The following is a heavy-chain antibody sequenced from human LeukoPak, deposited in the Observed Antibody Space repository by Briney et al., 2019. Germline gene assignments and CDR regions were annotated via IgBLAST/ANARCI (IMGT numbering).Heavy chain of an antibody. CDR1: GGSFSGYY. CDR3: ARDPTFGGRVAEWYFDV. V-gene: IGHV4-34*01. Sequence: PSETLSLTCAAYGGSFSGYYWSWIRQPPGKGLEWIGKINPSGSTNFNPSLKSRVTISVDRSKNHFSLKLNSVTAADTAVYYCARDPTFGGRVAEWYFDVWGRGTLVTVSS. D-gene: IGHD3-16*01. J-gene: IGHJ2*01. CDR2: INPSGST.